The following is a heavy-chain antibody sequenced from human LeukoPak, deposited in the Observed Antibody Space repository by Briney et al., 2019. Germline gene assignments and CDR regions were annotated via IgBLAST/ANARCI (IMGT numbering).Heavy chain of an antibody. Sequence: SETLSLTCAVYGGSFSGYYWSWIRQAPGKGLEWIGEINLNGNTNYNPSLKSRVTISVDTSKNQFSLNLSSATAADTAVYYCARSSYDDNSGYYYSDYWGQGTLVTVSS. D-gene: IGHD3-22*01. CDR2: INLNGNT. J-gene: IGHJ4*02. CDR1: GGSFSGYY. V-gene: IGHV4-34*01. CDR3: ARSSYDDNSGYYYSDY.